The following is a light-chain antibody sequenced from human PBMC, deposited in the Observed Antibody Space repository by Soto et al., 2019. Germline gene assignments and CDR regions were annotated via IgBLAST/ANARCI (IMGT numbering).Light chain of an antibody. CDR1: QSVSSSY. Sequence: EIVLTQSPGTLSLSPGQRATLSCRASQSVSSSYLAWYQQKSGQAPRLLVYGASSRATGIPDRFSGSGSGTDCTLTINRLQPEDFAVYYCQQYGNSPRGTFGRGTKVEIK. V-gene: IGKV3-20*01. CDR3: QQYGNSPRGT. J-gene: IGKJ1*01. CDR2: GAS.